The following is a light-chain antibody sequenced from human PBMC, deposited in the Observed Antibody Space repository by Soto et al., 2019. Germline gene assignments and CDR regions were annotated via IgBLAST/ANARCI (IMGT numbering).Light chain of an antibody. Sequence: QSALPQPASVSGSPGQSITISCAGTSSDVGAYNYVSWYQHHPGKAPKLMIYDVNNRPSGDSNRFSGSKSGNTASLTISGLQAEDEADYHCISWTSGATYVFGSGT. CDR1: SSDVGAYNY. CDR3: ISWTSGATYV. J-gene: IGLJ1*01. CDR2: DVN. V-gene: IGLV2-14*03.